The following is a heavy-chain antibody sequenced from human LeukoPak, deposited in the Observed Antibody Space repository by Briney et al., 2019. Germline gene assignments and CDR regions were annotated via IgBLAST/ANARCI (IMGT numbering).Heavy chain of an antibody. CDR1: GYTFTSYG. Sequence: GASVKVSCKASGYTFTSYGISWVRQAPGQRLEWMGWISAYNGNTNYAQKLQGRVTMTTDTSTSTAYMELRSLRSDDTAVYYCARGGTYYYDSSGYYAPLDYWGQGTLVTVSS. J-gene: IGHJ4*02. CDR2: ISAYNGNT. CDR3: ARGGTYYYDSSGYYAPLDY. D-gene: IGHD3-22*01. V-gene: IGHV1-18*01.